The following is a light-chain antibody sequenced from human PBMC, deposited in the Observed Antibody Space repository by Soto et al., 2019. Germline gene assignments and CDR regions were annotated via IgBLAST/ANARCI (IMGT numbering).Light chain of an antibody. CDR2: GNS. Sequence: QSVLTQPRSVSGAPGQRVTISCTGSSSNIGAGYDVHWYQQLPGTAPKLLIYGNSNRPSGVPDRFSGSKSGTSASLAITGLQAEDEADSYCQSYDSSLSGCVVFGGGTKLTVL. CDR3: QSYDSSLSGCVV. CDR1: SSNIGAGYD. V-gene: IGLV1-40*01. J-gene: IGLJ2*01.